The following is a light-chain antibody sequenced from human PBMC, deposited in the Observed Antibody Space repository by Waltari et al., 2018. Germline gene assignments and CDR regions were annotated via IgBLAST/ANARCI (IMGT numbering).Light chain of an antibody. Sequence: SYVLTQPPSVAVAPGETARVTWGGNNIESKSVHWYQKKPGQAPVLVISYDSDRPSGIPERFSGSNSGDTATLTISRVEAGDEADYYCQVWDANTDPGVFGTGTEVTVL. CDR2: YDS. CDR1: NIESKS. J-gene: IGLJ1*01. V-gene: IGLV3-21*01. CDR3: QVWDANTDPGV.